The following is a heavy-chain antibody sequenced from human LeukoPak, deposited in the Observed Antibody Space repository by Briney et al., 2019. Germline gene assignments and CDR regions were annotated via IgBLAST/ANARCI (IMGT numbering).Heavy chain of an antibody. V-gene: IGHV4-30-2*01. Sequence: PSETLSLTCTVSGGSISSGGYYWSWIRQPPGKGLEWIGYIYHSGSTYYNPSLKSRVTISVDRSKNQFSLKLSSVTAADTAVYYCARDLRVVISGGAFDIWGQGTMVTVSS. CDR2: IYHSGST. CDR1: GGSISSGGYY. J-gene: IGHJ3*02. CDR3: ARDLRVVISGGAFDI. D-gene: IGHD3-3*01.